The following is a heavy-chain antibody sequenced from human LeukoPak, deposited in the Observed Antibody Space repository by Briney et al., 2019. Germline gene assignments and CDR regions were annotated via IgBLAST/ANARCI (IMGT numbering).Heavy chain of an antibody. Sequence: PGGSLTLSCAASGFTFSSYDMIWVRQGPGKGLEWVSAINGSGGSTYYADSVKGAFTISRDNSKDKLYLQMNSLRAEDTAVYYCAKVGFLGVPAGPSGYWGQGTLVTVSS. CDR3: AKVGFLGVPAGPSGY. D-gene: IGHD2-2*01. CDR2: INGSGGST. J-gene: IGHJ4*02. CDR1: GFTFSSYD. V-gene: IGHV3-23*01.